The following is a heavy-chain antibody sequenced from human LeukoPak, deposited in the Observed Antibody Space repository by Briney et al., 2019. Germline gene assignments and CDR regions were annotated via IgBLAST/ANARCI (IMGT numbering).Heavy chain of an antibody. CDR1: GGSISSSNW. Sequence: SGTLSLTCAVSGGSISSSNWWSWVRQPPGKGLKWIGEIYHSGSTNYNPSLKSRVTISVDKSKNQFSLKLSSVTAADTAVYYCARHYGSGSYYYYYGMDVWGKGTTVTVSS. CDR3: ARHYGSGSYYYYYGMDV. CDR2: IYHSGST. J-gene: IGHJ6*04. D-gene: IGHD3-10*01. V-gene: IGHV4-4*02.